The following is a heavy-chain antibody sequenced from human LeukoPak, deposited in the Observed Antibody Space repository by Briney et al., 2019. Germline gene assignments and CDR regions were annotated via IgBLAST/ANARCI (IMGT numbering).Heavy chain of an antibody. Sequence: GASVKVSCKASGGTFSSYAISWLRQAPGQGLEWMGGIIPIFGTANYAQKFQGRVTITADESTSTAYMELSSLRSEDTAVYYCARGCSGGSCYSFIDYYYYMDVWGKGTTVTVSS. J-gene: IGHJ6*03. CDR2: IIPIFGTA. D-gene: IGHD2-15*01. CDR1: GGTFSSYA. V-gene: IGHV1-69*13. CDR3: ARGCSGGSCYSFIDYYYYMDV.